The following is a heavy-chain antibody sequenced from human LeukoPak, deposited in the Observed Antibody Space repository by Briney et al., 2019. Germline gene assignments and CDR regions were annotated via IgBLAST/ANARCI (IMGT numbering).Heavy chain of an antibody. CDR3: ARPMVRGATTGWFDP. J-gene: IGHJ5*02. Sequence: GGSLRLSCAASGFTFSSSAMSWVRQAPGKGLEWVANIKQDGSEKYYVDSVKGRFTISRDNAKNSLYLQMNSLRAEDTAVYYCARPMVRGATTGWFDPWGQGTLVTVSS. V-gene: IGHV3-7*01. D-gene: IGHD3-10*01. CDR1: GFTFSSSA. CDR2: IKQDGSEK.